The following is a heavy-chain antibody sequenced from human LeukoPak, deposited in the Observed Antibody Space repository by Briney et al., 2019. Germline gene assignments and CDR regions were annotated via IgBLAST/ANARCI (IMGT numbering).Heavy chain of an antibody. J-gene: IGHJ4*02. CDR2: INSDESST. CDR1: GLTLSSYW. V-gene: IGHV3-74*01. Sequence: GGSLRLSCAASGLTLSSYWMHWVRQAQGKGLVWVSRINSDESSTSYADSVKGRFTISRDNAKNTLYLQMNSLRAEDTAVYYCARGTGFGELCDYWGQGTLVTVSP. CDR3: ARGTGFGELCDY. D-gene: IGHD3-10*01.